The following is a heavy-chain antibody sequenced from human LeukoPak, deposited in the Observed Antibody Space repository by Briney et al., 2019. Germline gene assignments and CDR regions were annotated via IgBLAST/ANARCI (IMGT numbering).Heavy chain of an antibody. CDR2: INHSGST. CDR3: ASWDGYNSRAFDI. J-gene: IGHJ3*02. CDR1: GGSISSYY. Sequence: SETLSLTCTVSGGSISSYYWSWIRQPPGKGLEWIGEINHSGSTNYNPSLKSRVTISVDTSKNQFSLKLSSVTAADTAVYYCASWDGYNSRAFDIWGQGTMVTVSS. D-gene: IGHD5-24*01. V-gene: IGHV4-34*01.